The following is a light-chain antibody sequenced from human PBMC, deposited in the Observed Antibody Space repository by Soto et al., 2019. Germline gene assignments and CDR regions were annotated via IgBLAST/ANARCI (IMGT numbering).Light chain of an antibody. Sequence: EIVMTQSPATLSVSPGERATLSCRASQGIGSTLAWYQQKPGQTPKLLIYGTSNRATGIPDRFSGSGSGTDFSLTISSLEPGDLAVYYCQQYGSSPRTFGQGTKVDIK. CDR1: QGIGST. V-gene: IGKV3-20*01. CDR3: QQYGSSPRT. CDR2: GTS. J-gene: IGKJ1*01.